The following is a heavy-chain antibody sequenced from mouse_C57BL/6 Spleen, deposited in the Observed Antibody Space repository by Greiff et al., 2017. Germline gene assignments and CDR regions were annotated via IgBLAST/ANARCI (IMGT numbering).Heavy chain of an antibody. V-gene: IGHV1-47*01. CDR2: FHPYNDDT. Sequence: LVESGAELVKPGASVKMSCKASGYTFTTYPIEWMKQNHGKSLEWIGNFHPYNDDTKYNEKFKGKATLTVEKSSSAVYLELSRLTSDDSAVYYGARREYDYDASFAYWGQGTLVTVSA. D-gene: IGHD2-4*01. J-gene: IGHJ3*01. CDR1: GYTFTTYP. CDR3: ARREYDYDASFAY.